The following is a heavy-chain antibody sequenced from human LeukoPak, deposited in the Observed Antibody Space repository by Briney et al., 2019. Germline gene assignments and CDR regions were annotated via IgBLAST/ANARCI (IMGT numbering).Heavy chain of an antibody. J-gene: IGHJ4*02. CDR2: ISAYNGNT. D-gene: IGHD3-22*01. V-gene: IGHV1-18*01. Sequence: GASVKVSCKASGYTFTSYGISWVRQAPGQGLEWMGWISAYNGNTNYAQKLQGGVTMTTETSTSTAYMELRSLRSDDTAVYYCAREYYDSSGYYAGAFGYWGQGTLVTVSS. CDR1: GYTFTSYG. CDR3: AREYYDSSGYYAGAFGY.